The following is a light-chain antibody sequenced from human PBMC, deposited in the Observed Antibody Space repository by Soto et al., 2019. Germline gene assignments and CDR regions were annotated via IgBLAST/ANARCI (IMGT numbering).Light chain of an antibody. CDR1: SSNIGVKS. CDR3: GTWDDSLSAVV. Sequence: QSVLTQPPSVSAAPGQKVTISCYESSSNIGVKSVSWYQQLPRTAPKLLIYDNSERPSGIPDRFSASESGTSATLGITGLQTRDEADYYCGTWDDSLSAVVFGGGTKLTVL. J-gene: IGLJ2*01. CDR2: DNS. V-gene: IGLV1-51*01.